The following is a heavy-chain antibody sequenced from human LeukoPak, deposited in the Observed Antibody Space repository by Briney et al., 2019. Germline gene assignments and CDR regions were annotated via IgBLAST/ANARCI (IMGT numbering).Heavy chain of an antibody. J-gene: IGHJ4*02. V-gene: IGHV1-2*02. D-gene: IGHD1-7*01. CDR2: INPNSGGT. Sequence: ASVNVSCKASGYTFTGYSMHWVRQAPGQGLEWMGWINPNSGGTHYAQKFQGRVTMTRDTSITTAYMELSGLRSDDTAVYYCARAELQYYFDYWGQGTLVTVSS. CDR3: ARAELQYYFDY. CDR1: GYTFTGYS.